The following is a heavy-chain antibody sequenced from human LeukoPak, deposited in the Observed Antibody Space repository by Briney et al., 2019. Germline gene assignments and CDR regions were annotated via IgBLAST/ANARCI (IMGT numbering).Heavy chain of an antibody. CDR2: ISNSGGTT. CDR1: GFTFSSYA. Sequence: RPGGSLRLSCAASGFTFSSYAMSWVRQAPGKGLEWVSTISNSGGTTYYADSVKGRFTISRDDSENTLYLQMNSLRAEDTAVYYCARLIGRGDFWNDYFRPFDIWGQGTMVTVSS. J-gene: IGHJ3*02. D-gene: IGHD3-3*01. V-gene: IGHV3-23*01. CDR3: ARLIGRGDFWNDYFRPFDI.